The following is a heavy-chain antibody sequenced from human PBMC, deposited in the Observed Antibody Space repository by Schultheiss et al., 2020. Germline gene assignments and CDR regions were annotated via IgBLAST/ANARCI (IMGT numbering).Heavy chain of an antibody. V-gene: IGHV3-30*02. Sequence: GGSLRLSCAASGFTFSSYGMHWVRQAPGKGLEWVAFIRYDGSNKYYADSVKGRFTISRDNSKNTLYLQMNSLRAEDTAVYYCAKDWVPAAIAKPRDSYFQHWGQGTLVTVSS. J-gene: IGHJ1*01. D-gene: IGHD2-2*02. CDR2: IRYDGSNK. CDR3: AKDWVPAAIAKPRDSYFQH. CDR1: GFTFSSYG.